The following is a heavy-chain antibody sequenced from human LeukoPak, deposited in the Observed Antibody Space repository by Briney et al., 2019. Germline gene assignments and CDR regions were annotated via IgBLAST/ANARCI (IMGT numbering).Heavy chain of an antibody. CDR3: ARAPKISETGYFDY. J-gene: IGHJ4*03. D-gene: IGHD1-1*01. Sequence: PSETLSLTCAVYGGSFSTYYWSWIRQSPGKGLEWIAEINHRGDTNYNPSVKSRVTISVDTSKNQFSLKVRSVTAADTAVYYCARAPKISETGYFDYWGQGTLVTVSS. CDR2: INHRGDT. CDR1: GGSFSTYY. V-gene: IGHV4-34*01.